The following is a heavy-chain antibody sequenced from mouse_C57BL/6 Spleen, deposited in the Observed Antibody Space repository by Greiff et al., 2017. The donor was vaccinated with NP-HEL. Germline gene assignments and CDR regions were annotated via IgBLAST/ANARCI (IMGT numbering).Heavy chain of an antibody. CDR3: ARGDYDGDFDY. CDR1: GFTFSDYG. CDR2: ISSGSSTI. Sequence: DVMLVESGGGLVKPGGSLKLSCAASGFTFSDYGMHWVRQAPEKGLEWVAYISSGSSTIYYADTVKGRFTISRDNAKNTLFLQMTSLRSEDTAMYYCARGDYDGDFDYWGQGTTLTVSS. D-gene: IGHD2-4*01. V-gene: IGHV5-17*01. J-gene: IGHJ2*01.